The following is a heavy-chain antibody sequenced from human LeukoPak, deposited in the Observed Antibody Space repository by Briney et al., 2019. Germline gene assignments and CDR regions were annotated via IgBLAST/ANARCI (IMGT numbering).Heavy chain of an antibody. Sequence: GGSLRLSCAGSGFTFSKYWLHWVRQAPGNGLVWVSRINTDGGDTSYADSVKGRFTISRDNAKNTLYLQMSSLRAEDTAVYYCARVESGSCSNTRCRNIDYWGQGTLVTVSS. J-gene: IGHJ4*02. CDR1: GFTFSKYW. CDR2: INTDGGDT. CDR3: ARVESGSCSNTRCRNIDY. V-gene: IGHV3-74*01. D-gene: IGHD2-2*01.